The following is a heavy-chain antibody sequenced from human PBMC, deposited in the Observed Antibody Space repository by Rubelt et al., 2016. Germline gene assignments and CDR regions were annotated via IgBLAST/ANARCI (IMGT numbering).Heavy chain of an antibody. CDR1: GGSISTFY. D-gene: IGHD2/OR15-2a*01. J-gene: IGHJ3*01. V-gene: IGHV4-59*01. Sequence: VSGGSISTFYWTWIRQPPGRGLEWIGNLSNGGSTNYNPSLKSRVTMSVDTSKNQFSLTLTSVTAADTAVYFCANNKVLGEVLRDDAFDVWGQGTMVTVSS. CDR3: ANNKVLGEVLRDDAFDV. CDR2: LSNGGST.